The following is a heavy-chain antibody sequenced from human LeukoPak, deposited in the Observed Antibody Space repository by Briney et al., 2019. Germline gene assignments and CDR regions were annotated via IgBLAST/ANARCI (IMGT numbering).Heavy chain of an antibody. CDR1: GFTFDDYA. Sequence: PGRSLRLSCAASGFTFDDYAMHWVRQAPGKGREGVSGISWNSGSIGYADSVKGRFTISRDNAKNSLYLQMNSLRAEDTALYYCAKDGAIFGVVETRSLNWFDPWGQGTLVTVSS. J-gene: IGHJ5*02. CDR3: AKDGAIFGVVETRSLNWFDP. CDR2: ISWNSGSI. D-gene: IGHD3-3*01. V-gene: IGHV3-9*01.